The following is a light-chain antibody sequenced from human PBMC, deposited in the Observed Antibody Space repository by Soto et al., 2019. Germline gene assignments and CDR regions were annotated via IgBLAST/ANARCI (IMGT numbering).Light chain of an antibody. CDR3: YSYAGSSTFGLYV. J-gene: IGLJ1*01. CDR2: EGS. Sequence: QSALTQPASVSRSPGQSITISCTGTSSDVGTYNLVSWYQQPPGKAPKLMIYEGSKRPSGVSNRFSGSESAYTASLTISGLQAEDEADYYCYSYAGSSTFGLYVFGTGTKVTVL. V-gene: IGLV2-23*03. CDR1: SSDVGTYNL.